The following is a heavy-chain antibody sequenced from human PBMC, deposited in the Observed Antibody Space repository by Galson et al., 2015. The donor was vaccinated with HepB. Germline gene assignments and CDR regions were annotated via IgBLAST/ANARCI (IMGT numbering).Heavy chain of an antibody. CDR1: GFTFSSYS. V-gene: IGHV3-48*01. Sequence: SLRLSCAASGFTFSSYSMNWVRQAPGKGLEWVSYISSSSSTIYYADSVKGRFTISRDNAKNSLNLQMNSLRAEDTAVYYCARDGSIAARPLNWFDPWGQGTLVTVSS. CDR3: ARDGSIAARPLNWFDP. CDR2: ISSSSSTI. D-gene: IGHD6-6*01. J-gene: IGHJ5*02.